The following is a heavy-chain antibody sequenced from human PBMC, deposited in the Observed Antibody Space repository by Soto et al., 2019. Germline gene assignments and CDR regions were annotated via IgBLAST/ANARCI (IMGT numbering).Heavy chain of an antibody. D-gene: IGHD4-17*01. CDR3: ATRSVTAPR. Sequence: EVQLVESGGGLVQPGGSLRLSCAASGFSVSSNYMSWVRQAPGKGLECVSLIYSGGSTYYADSVKGRFTISRHNFNNTLYLQMTSLRSDDTAVYYCATRSVTAPRWGQGPLVTVSS. CDR2: IYSGGST. V-gene: IGHV3-53*04. J-gene: IGHJ4*02. CDR1: GFSVSSNY.